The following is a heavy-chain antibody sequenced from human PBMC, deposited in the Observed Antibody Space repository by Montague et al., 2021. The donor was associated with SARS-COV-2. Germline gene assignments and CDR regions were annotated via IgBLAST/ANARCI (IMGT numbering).Heavy chain of an antibody. J-gene: IGHJ4*02. D-gene: IGHD1-26*01. CDR1: GGSISNSSYY. CDR3: VEIVGAADY. CDR2: IYYSGST. Sequence: SETLSLTCTVSGGSISNSSYYWGWLRQPPGKGLEWIGSIYYSGSTYYNPSLKSRVTISVDTSKNQFSLKLSSVTAANTAVYYCVEIVGAADYWGQGTLVTVSS. V-gene: IGHV4-39*01.